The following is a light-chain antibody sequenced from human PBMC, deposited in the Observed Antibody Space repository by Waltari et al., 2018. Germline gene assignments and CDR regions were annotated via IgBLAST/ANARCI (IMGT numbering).Light chain of an antibody. Sequence: QSALTQPAPVSGSPGKSITIPCTGTSDDVGGYDYVSWYQHHPGKAPKLIIYDVSDRPSGVSNRFSGSRSANTASLAISGLQAEDEAHYYCGSYTSSDTWIFGGGTKLTVL. J-gene: IGLJ2*01. CDR2: DVS. CDR1: SDDVGGYDY. CDR3: GSYTSSDTWI. V-gene: IGLV2-14*03.